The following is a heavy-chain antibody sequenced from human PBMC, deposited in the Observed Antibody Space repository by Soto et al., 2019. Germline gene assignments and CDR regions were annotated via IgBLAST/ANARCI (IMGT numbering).Heavy chain of an antibody. V-gene: IGHV4-34*01. Sequence: SETLSLTCAVYGGSFSGYYWSWIRQPPGKGLEWIGEINHSGSTNYNPSLKSRVTISVDTSKNQFSLKLSSVTAADMAVYYCARGNGFGELSIGMDVWGQGTTVTVSS. J-gene: IGHJ6*02. CDR3: ARGNGFGELSIGMDV. CDR2: INHSGST. D-gene: IGHD3-10*01. CDR1: GGSFSGYY.